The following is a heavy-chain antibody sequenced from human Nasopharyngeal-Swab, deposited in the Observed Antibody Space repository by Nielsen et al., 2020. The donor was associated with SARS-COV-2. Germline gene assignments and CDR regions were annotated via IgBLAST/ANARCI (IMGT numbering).Heavy chain of an antibody. V-gene: IGHV4-39*01. CDR3: ASSEWLHPFDN. J-gene: IGHJ4*02. Sequence: SETLSLTCTVSGGSILSSTYYWGWIRQPPGKGLEWIGRIYYSGATYYNPPLKNRLTMSVDMSKNQFSLKLYSVTAADTAVYYCASSEWLHPFDNWGPGTLVTVSS. CDR1: GGSILSSTYY. CDR2: IYYSGAT. D-gene: IGHD5-24*01.